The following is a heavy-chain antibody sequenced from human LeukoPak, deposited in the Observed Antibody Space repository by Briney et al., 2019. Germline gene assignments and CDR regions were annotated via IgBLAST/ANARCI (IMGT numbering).Heavy chain of an antibody. CDR1: GGSISSSNW. J-gene: IGHJ5*02. Sequence: PSGTLSLTCAVSGGSISSSNWWTWVRQPPGKGLEWIGEIYHSGSTNYNPSLKSRVTISVDKSENQFSMKLRSVTAADTAVYYCARRSGTTHWFDPWGQGTLVTVSS. V-gene: IGHV4-4*02. CDR2: IYHSGST. CDR3: ARRSGTTHWFDP. D-gene: IGHD1-1*01.